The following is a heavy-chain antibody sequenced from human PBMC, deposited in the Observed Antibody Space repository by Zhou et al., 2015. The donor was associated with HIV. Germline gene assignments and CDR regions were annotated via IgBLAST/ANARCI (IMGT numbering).Heavy chain of an antibody. Sequence: QVQLVQSGAEVKKPGASVKVSCKASGYTFTSLGISWVRQAPGQGLEWMGRINTYYNKINYAQKFLGRITMTTDTSTGTTYMELRSLRSDDTAVYYCASNSRYPTQDAFDIWGQGTMVTVSS. D-gene: IGHD2-2*02. V-gene: IGHV1-18*01. J-gene: IGHJ3*02. CDR2: INTYYNKI. CDR1: GYTFTSLG. CDR3: ASNSRYPTQDAFDI.